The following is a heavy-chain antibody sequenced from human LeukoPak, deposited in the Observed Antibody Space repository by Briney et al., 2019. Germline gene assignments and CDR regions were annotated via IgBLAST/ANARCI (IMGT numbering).Heavy chain of an antibody. CDR1: GFTFSSYS. CDR3: AKDSYQGDWGLDAFDA. D-gene: IGHD2-21*02. Sequence: GGSLRLSCAASGFTFSSYSMSWVRQAPGKGLEWVSFISSSSNTKYNADSVKGRFTISRDNAKNSLNLQMNSLRAEDTAVYYCAKDSYQGDWGLDAFDAWGQGTMVTVSS. J-gene: IGHJ3*01. V-gene: IGHV3-48*01. CDR2: ISSSSNTK.